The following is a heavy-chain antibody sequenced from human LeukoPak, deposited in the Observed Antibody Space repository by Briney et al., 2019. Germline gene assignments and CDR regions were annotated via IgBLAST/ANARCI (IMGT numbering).Heavy chain of an antibody. J-gene: IGHJ4*02. V-gene: IGHV4-39*01. CDR2: IYYSGST. CDR3: ARLVASITSFDY. Sequence: SETLSLTCTVSGGSISSSSYYWGWIRQPPGKGLEWIGSIYYSGSTYYNPSLKSRVTISVDTSKSQFSLKLSSVTAADTAVYYCARLVASITSFDYWGQGTLVTVSS. CDR1: GGSISSSSYY. D-gene: IGHD2-21*01.